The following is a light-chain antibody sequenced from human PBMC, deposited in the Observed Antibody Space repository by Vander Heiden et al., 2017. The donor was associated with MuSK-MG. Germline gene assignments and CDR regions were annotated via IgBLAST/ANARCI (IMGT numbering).Light chain of an antibody. Sequence: EIVLTQSPGSLSLSPGQRATLSCRACQRIDSTYFAWYQQKSGQAPELLIYATSGRATGVPDRFSGSGSGTDFTLTISRLEPEDFAVYYCQQYGTSLPITFGQGTRLEIK. CDR2: ATS. CDR1: QRIDSTY. V-gene: IGKV3-20*01. J-gene: IGKJ5*01. CDR3: QQYGTSLPIT.